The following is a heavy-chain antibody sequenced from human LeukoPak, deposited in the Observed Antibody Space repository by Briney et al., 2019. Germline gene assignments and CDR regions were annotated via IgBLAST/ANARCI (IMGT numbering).Heavy chain of an antibody. V-gene: IGHV1-2*02. CDR3: ARAVVVVPAAIYYDSSGYLFDY. CDR2: INPNSGGT. J-gene: IGHJ4*02. Sequence: GASVKVSCKASGYTFTGYYMHWVRQAPGQGLEWMGWINPNSGGTNYSQKFQGRVTMTRDTSISTAYMELSRLRSDDTAVYYCARAVVVVPAAIYYDSSGYLFDYWGQGTLVTVSS. CDR1: GYTFTGYY. D-gene: IGHD2-2*02.